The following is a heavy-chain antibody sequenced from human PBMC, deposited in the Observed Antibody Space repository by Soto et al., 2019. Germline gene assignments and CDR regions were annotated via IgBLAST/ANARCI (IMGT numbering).Heavy chain of an antibody. D-gene: IGHD1-26*01. CDR1: GGTFSSYT. V-gene: IGHV1-69*02. J-gene: IGHJ3*02. CDR3: ASLTPAELAFDI. CDR2: IIPILGIA. Sequence: QVQLVQSGAEVKKPGSSVKVSCKASGGTFSSYTISWVRQAPGQGLEWMGRIIPILGIANYAQKFQGRVTITADKSTSTAYMELSRLRSEDTAVYFFASLTPAELAFDICGQGTMVTVSS.